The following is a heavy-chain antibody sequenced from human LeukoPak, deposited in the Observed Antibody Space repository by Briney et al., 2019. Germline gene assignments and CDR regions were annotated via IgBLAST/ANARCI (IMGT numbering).Heavy chain of an antibody. Sequence: AGGSLRLSCAASEFTFSNYWMSWVRQAPGKGLEWVSYITVSSSTIYYADSVRGRFTVSRDDAQNVLSLQMDNLRDEDTAVYYCARDRAPTFWGQGTLVIVSS. D-gene: IGHD1-26*01. CDR3: ARDRAPTF. V-gene: IGHV3-48*02. CDR2: ITVSSSTI. J-gene: IGHJ4*02. CDR1: EFTFSNYW.